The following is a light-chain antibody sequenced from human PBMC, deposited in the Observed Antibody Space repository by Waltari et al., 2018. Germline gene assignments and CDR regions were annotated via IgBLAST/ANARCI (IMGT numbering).Light chain of an antibody. Sequence: DIQMTQSPSSLSASVGDGVTITCRASQTISTFLNWDQHKPWKAPTLLIYGATILQSGVPSRFSGSGFGTDFTLTITNVQPEDFATYYCQQTYRTPPYTFGQGTKLEIK. V-gene: IGKV1-39*01. J-gene: IGKJ2*01. CDR1: QTISTF. CDR3: QQTYRTPPYT. CDR2: GAT.